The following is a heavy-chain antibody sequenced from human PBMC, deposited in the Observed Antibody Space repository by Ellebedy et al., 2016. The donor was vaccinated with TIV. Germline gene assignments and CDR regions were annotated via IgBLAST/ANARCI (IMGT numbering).Heavy chain of an antibody. CDR3: ARVGTMVRGVIALGMDV. CDR2: IYYSGST. J-gene: IGHJ6*02. D-gene: IGHD3-10*01. CDR1: GGSISSGGYY. Sequence: MPSETLSLTCTVSGGSISSGGYYWSWIRQHPGKGLEWLGYIYYSGSTYYNPSLKSRVTILVDTSKNQFSLKLSSVTAADTAVYYCARVGTMVRGVIALGMDVWGQGTTVTVSS. V-gene: IGHV4-31*03.